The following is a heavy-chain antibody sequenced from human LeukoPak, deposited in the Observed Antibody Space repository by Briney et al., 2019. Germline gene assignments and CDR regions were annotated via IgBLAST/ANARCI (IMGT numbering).Heavy chain of an antibody. D-gene: IGHD3-3*01. Sequence: PSETLSLTCTVSGGSISSYYWSWIRQPPGKGLEWIGYFYTSGSTNYNPSLKSRVTISVDTSKNQFSLKLSSVTAADTAVYYCASMYDFWSGHDPWGQGTLVTVSS. CDR2: FYTSGST. J-gene: IGHJ5*02. V-gene: IGHV4-4*09. CDR3: ASMYDFWSGHDP. CDR1: GGSISSYY.